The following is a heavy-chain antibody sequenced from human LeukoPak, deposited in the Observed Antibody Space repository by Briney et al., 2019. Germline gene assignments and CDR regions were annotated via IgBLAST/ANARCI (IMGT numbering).Heavy chain of an antibody. Sequence: SETLSLTCNVSGASISSYYWSWIRQPPGKGLEWIGYIYNSGSTNYNPSPQKRLTTLVNTTKNQFSLKLTSVTAEDTAVYYCARDGVITFGGVIGYFDYWGQGALVTVSS. V-gene: IGHV4-59*01. CDR3: ARDGVITFGGVIGYFDY. CDR1: GASISSYY. J-gene: IGHJ4*02. CDR2: IYNSGST. D-gene: IGHD3-16*02.